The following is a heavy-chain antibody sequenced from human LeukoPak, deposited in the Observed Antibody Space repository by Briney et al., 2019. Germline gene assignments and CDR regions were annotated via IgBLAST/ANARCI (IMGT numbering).Heavy chain of an antibody. J-gene: IGHJ4*02. CDR2: MNPDSGNT. CDR3: ARGRLWGSYRWGTYYFDD. D-gene: IGHD3-16*02. CDR1: GGTFSSYA. V-gene: IGHV1-8*03. Sequence: GASVKVSCKASGGTFSSYAISWVRQAPGQGLEWMGWMNPDSGNTGYPQKFQGRVTITRDTSISTAYMELSSLRSGDTAVYFCARGRLWGSYRWGTYYFDDWGQGTLVTVSS.